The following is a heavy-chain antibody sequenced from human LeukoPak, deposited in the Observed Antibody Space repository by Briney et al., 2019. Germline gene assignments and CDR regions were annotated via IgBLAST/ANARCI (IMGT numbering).Heavy chain of an antibody. J-gene: IGHJ4*02. CDR2: ISGSGGST. Sequence: GGSLRLSCAASGFTFSSYAMSWVRQAPGKGLEWVSAISGSGGSTYYADSVKGRFTISRDNSKNTLYLRMNSLRAEDTAVYYCAKGLQLWSNFDYWGQGTLVTVSS. CDR1: GFTFSSYA. V-gene: IGHV3-23*01. CDR3: AKGLQLWSNFDY. D-gene: IGHD5-18*01.